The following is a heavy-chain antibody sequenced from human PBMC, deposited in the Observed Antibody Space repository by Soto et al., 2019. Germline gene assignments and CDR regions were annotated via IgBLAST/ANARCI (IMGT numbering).Heavy chain of an antibody. J-gene: IGHJ4*02. CDR2: ISSTGAST. CDR3: VVLISGWYFDY. CDR1: GFTFYIYD. V-gene: IGHV3-23*01. D-gene: IGHD6-19*01. Sequence: GGSLRLSCAASGFTFYIYDMSWVRQAPGKGLEWVSSISSTGASTYYADSVKGRFTISRDNSKNTLYLQMNSLRAEDTAVYYCVVLISGWYFDYWGQGTLVTVSS.